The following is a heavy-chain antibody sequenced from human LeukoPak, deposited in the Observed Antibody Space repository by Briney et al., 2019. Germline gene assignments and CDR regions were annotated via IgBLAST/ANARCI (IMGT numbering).Heavy chain of an antibody. CDR2: INPNSGGT. Sequence: ASVKVSCKASGGTFSRSGISWVRQAPGQGLEWMGRINPNSGGTNYAQKFQGRVTMTRDTSISTAYMELSRLRSDDTAVYYCFRTYYYDSSGLDYWGQGTLVTVSS. CDR1: GGTFSRSG. CDR3: FRTYYYDSSGLDY. V-gene: IGHV1-2*06. J-gene: IGHJ4*02. D-gene: IGHD3-22*01.